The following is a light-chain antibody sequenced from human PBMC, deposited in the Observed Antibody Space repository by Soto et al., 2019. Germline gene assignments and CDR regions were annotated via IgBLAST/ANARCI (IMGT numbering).Light chain of an antibody. CDR2: GAS. CDR1: QSVSSN. CDR3: QQHNNWPRT. V-gene: IGKV3-15*01. Sequence: EIVMTQSPATLSVSPGERATLSCRASQSVSSNLAWYQQKPGQAPRLLIYGASTRATGIPARFSGSGSGTEFTLTISSLQSEGFAVYYCQQHNNWPRTFGQGTKVDIK. J-gene: IGKJ1*01.